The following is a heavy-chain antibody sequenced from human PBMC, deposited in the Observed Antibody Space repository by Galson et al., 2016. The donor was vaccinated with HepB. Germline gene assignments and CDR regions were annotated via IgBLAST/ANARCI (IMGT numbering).Heavy chain of an antibody. Sequence: NWWSWVRQSPGQGLEWIGEIYHSGDTNYNPSLKSRATISVDTSRNQFSLSLSSVTAADTAVYYCARDCTGGTCKFAGYDAFDIWGQGTTVTVSS. CDR2: IYHSGDT. V-gene: IGHV4-4*02. J-gene: IGHJ3*02. CDR3: ARDCTGGTCKFAGYDAFDI. CDR1: NW. D-gene: IGHD2-8*02.